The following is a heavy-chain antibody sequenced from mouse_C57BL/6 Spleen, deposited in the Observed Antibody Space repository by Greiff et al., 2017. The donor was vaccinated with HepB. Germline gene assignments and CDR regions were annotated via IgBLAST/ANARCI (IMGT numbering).Heavy chain of an antibody. V-gene: IGHV1-55*01. CDR2: IYPGSGST. Sequence: QVQLQQSGAELVKPGASVKMSCKASGYTFTSYWITWVKQRPGQGLEWIGDIYPGSGSTNYNEKFKSKATLTVDTSYSTAYMQLSSLTSEDSAVYYCARTLLRLRGDYWGQGTTLTVSS. J-gene: IGHJ2*01. D-gene: IGHD1-1*01. CDR1: GYTFTSYW. CDR3: ARTLLRLRGDY.